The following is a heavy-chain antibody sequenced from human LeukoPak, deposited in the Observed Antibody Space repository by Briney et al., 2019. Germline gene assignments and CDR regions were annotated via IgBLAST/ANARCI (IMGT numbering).Heavy chain of an antibody. CDR2: INHSGST. J-gene: IGHJ4*02. D-gene: IGHD6-13*01. CDR1: GGSFSGYY. V-gene: IGHV4-34*01. Sequence: PSETLSLTCAVYGGSFSGYYWSWIRQPPGKGLEWIGEINHSGSTNYNPSLKSRVTISVDTSKNQFSLKLSSVTAADTAVYYCARVGLYSSSWYDYWGQGTLVTVSS. CDR3: ARVGLYSSSWYDY.